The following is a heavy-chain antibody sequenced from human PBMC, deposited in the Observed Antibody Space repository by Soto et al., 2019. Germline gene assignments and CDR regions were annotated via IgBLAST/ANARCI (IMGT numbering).Heavy chain of an antibody. D-gene: IGHD2-21*02. CDR3: AREDDGGDSLDV. V-gene: IGHV4-30-4*08. CDR2: IHHSGSI. CDR1: GGSISSDYYH. J-gene: IGHJ6*02. Sequence: QEKLQQSGPGLVKPSQTLSLTCTVSGGSISSDYYHWTWIRQSPGKGLEWIGYIHHSGSILYNPSLKSRLTISVDTSKNQFSLHLTSVTAADTAVYFCAREDDGGDSLDVWGQGTTVTVSS.